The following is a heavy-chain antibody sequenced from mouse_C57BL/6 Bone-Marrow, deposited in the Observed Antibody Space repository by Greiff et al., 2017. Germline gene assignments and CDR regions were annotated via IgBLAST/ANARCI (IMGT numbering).Heavy chain of an antibody. Sequence: EVQLQQSGPELVKPGASVKISCKASGYTFTDYYMNWVKQSHGKSLEWIGDINPNNGGTSYNQKFKGKATLTVDKSSSTAYMELRSLTSEDSAVYYCARYFSYYGRDYWGQGTTLTVSS. V-gene: IGHV1-26*01. CDR2: INPNNGGT. D-gene: IGHD1-1*01. CDR1: GYTFTDYY. J-gene: IGHJ2*01. CDR3: ARYFSYYGRDY.